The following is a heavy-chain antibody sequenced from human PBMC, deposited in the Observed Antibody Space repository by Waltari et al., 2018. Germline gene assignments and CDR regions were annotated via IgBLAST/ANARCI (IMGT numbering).Heavy chain of an antibody. CDR1: GYTFTSYD. D-gene: IGHD6-13*01. J-gene: IGHJ6*03. Sequence: QVQLVQPGAEVKKPGASVKVSCKASGYTFTSYDIHWVRQATGQGLEWMGWMNPNSGNTGYAQKFQGRVTITRNTSISTAYMELSSLRSEDTAVYYCARIAAAGLRYYYMDVWGKGTTVTVSS. CDR3: ARIAAAGLRYYYMDV. V-gene: IGHV1-8*03. CDR2: MNPNSGNT.